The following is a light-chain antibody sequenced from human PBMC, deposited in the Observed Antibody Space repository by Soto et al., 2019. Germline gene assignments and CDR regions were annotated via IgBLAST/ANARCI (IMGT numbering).Light chain of an antibody. J-gene: IGKJ1*01. V-gene: IGKV3-20*01. Sequence: EIVLTQSPGTLSLSPGERATLSGRASQSVSNNYLAWYQLKRGQAPSLLVYGASSRAPGIPDRFSGSGSGTDFTLTISRLEPEDFAVYYCHQYSSSRTFGQGTKVEIK. CDR1: QSVSNNY. CDR3: HQYSSSRT. CDR2: GAS.